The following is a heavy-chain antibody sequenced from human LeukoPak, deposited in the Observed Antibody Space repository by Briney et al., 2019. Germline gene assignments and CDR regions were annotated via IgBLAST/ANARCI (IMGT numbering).Heavy chain of an antibody. CDR2: IGTAGDT. CDR1: GFTFSNYD. V-gene: IGHV3-13*01. Sequence: GGSLRLSCAAAGFTFSNYDMHWVRQAAGKGLEWVSGIGTAGDTYYPASVKGRFTISRENAKNSLYLQMNSLSAGDTAVYYCASSPAYSSSWYAIDNWGQGTLVTVSS. D-gene: IGHD6-13*01. CDR3: ASSPAYSSSWYAIDN. J-gene: IGHJ4*02.